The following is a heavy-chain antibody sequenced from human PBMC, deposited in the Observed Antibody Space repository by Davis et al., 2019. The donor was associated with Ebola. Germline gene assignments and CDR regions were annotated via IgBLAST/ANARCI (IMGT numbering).Heavy chain of an antibody. CDR2: ISWNSGSI. V-gene: IGHV3-9*01. Sequence: SLKISCAASGFTFADHAMHWLRQAPGKGLDWVSGISWNSGSIGYADSVKGRFTISRDNAKNSLYLQMNSLRAEDTALYYCAKGGGSYYTRNYNFDYWGQGTLVTVSS. J-gene: IGHJ4*02. D-gene: IGHD1-26*01. CDR3: AKGGGSYYTRNYNFDY. CDR1: GFTFADHA.